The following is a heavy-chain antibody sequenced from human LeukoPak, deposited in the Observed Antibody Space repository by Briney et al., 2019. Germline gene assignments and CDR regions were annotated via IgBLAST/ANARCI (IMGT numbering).Heavy chain of an antibody. CDR1: GYMFTSYA. D-gene: IGHD4-17*01. V-gene: IGHV1-18*01. Sequence: ASVKVSCKASGYMFTSYAISWVRKAPGQGLEWMGWISPDNGKTNYAQKLQGRVTMTTDTYTSTAYMELSSLRSEDTAVYYCARIGTVTTFDYWGQRTLVTVSS. CDR2: ISPDNGKT. J-gene: IGHJ4*02. CDR3: ARIGTVTTFDY.